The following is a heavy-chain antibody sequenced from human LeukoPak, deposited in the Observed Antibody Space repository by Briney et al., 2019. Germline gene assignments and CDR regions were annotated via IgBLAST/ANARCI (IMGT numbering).Heavy chain of an antibody. D-gene: IGHD5-24*01. Sequence: GGSLRLSCATSGITLSGHAMSWVRQAPGKGLEWVSLISGSGGHTYYGDSVKGRFTISRGNSKNTFYLQMNSLRADDTAVYYCAKGGEATMRDGYNYYYYYMEVWGKGTTVTVSS. CDR3: AKGGEATMRDGYNYYYYYMEV. J-gene: IGHJ6*03. CDR1: GITLSGHA. V-gene: IGHV3-23*01. CDR2: ISGSGGHT.